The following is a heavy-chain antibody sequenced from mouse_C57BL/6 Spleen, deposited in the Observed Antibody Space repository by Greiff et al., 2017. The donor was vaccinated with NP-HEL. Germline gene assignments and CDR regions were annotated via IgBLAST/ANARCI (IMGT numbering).Heavy chain of an antibody. CDR2: IDPEDGET. V-gene: IGHV14-2*01. CDR3: ARSSLITTVVVPFDY. J-gene: IGHJ2*01. Sequence: EVNVVESGAELVKPGASVKLSCTASGFNIKDYYMHWVKQRTEQGLEWIGRIDPEDGETKYAPKFQGKATITADTSSNTAYLQLSSLTSEDTAVYYCARSSLITTVVVPFDYWGQGTTLTVSS. CDR1: GFNIKDYY. D-gene: IGHD1-1*01.